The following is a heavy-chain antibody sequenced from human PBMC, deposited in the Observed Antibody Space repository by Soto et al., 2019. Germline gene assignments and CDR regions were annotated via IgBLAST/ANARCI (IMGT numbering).Heavy chain of an antibody. D-gene: IGHD1-26*01. J-gene: IGHJ4*02. CDR3: TTDPGQWEIQDF. CDR2: ISNSGGNT. V-gene: IGHV3-23*01. Sequence: GGSLRLSCAASVFTFSTYAMSWVRQAPGKGLEWVSGISNSGGNTYYADSVKGRFTISRDNSKSTLHLQMNSLKIEDTAVYYCTTDPGQWEIQDFWGLGTLVTVSS. CDR1: VFTFSTYA.